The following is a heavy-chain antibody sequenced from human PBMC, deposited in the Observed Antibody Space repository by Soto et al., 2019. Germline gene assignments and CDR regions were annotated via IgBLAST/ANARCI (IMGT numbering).Heavy chain of an antibody. J-gene: IGHJ1*01. V-gene: IGHV3-48*01. CDR3: VRAECLSSYGFQQ. CDR2: ISGSSTSR. D-gene: IGHD3-16*01. CDR1: EYSFNHYS. Sequence: RSPRLSCAAYEYSFNHYSMNCVRQAPGKGLEWVSYISGSSTSRYYADSVKGRFTISRDSAKNSVYLQMTSLRAEDTDLYYSVRAECLSSYGFQQWGQGT.